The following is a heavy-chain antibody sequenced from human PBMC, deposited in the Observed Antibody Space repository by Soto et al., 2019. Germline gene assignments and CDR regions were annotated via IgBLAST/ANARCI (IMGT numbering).Heavy chain of an antibody. CDR3: ARADYYGSGSRNYYYYYGMDV. Sequence: GASVKVSCKTSGFTFSSTAVHWVRQARGHRLQWIGWIDVGSANANYAQMLQERVTISRDMSTSTAYMELSSLRPEDTAVYYCARADYYGSGSRNYYYYYGMDVWGQGTTVTVSS. J-gene: IGHJ6*02. D-gene: IGHD3-10*01. V-gene: IGHV1-58*01. CDR1: GFTFSSTA. CDR2: IDVGSANA.